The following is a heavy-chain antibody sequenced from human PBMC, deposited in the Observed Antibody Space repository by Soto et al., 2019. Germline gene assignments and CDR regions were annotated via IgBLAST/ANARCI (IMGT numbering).Heavy chain of an antibody. D-gene: IGHD4-17*01. CDR1: GGSISSSSYY. V-gene: IGHV4-39*01. CDR2: IYYSGST. J-gene: IGHJ5*02. CDR3: ARLDHSYGDYGYGWFDP. Sequence: SETLSLTCPVSGGSISSSSYYWGWIRQPPGKGLEWIGSIYYSGSTYYNPSLKSRVTISVDTSKNQFSLKLSSVTAADTAVYYRARLDHSYGDYGYGWFDPWGQGTLVTVSS.